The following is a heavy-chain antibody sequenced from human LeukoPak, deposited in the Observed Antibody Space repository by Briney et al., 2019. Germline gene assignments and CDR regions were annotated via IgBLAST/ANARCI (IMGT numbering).Heavy chain of an antibody. V-gene: IGHV3-9*01. J-gene: IGHJ3*01. CDR2: ITWNSGSI. Sequence: GGSLRLSCAASGITFDVYAMHWARQAPGKGLEWVSGITWNSGSIAYADSVKGRFTISRDNAKNSLYLQMNSLRAEDTALYYCAKDKAYYFDSNDAFDLWGQGTMVTVSS. CDR3: AKDKAYYFDSNDAFDL. CDR1: GITFDVYA. D-gene: IGHD3-22*01.